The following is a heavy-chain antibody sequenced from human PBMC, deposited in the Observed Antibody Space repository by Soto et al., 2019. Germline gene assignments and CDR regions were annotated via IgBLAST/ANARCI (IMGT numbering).Heavy chain of an antibody. Sequence: SETLSLTCAVYGGSFSGYYWSWIRQPPGKGLEWIGEINHSGSTNYNPSLKSRVTISVDTSKNQFSLKLSSVTAADTAVYYCARGQATMVRGVIASIYYYYGMDVWGQGTLVTVSS. D-gene: IGHD3-10*01. CDR1: GGSFSGYY. J-gene: IGHJ6*02. CDR3: ARGQATMVRGVIASIYYYYGMDV. CDR2: INHSGST. V-gene: IGHV4-34*01.